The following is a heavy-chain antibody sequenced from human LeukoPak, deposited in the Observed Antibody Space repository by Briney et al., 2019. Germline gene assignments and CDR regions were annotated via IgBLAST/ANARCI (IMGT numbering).Heavy chain of an antibody. D-gene: IGHD1-26*01. V-gene: IGHV5-51*01. J-gene: IGHJ4*02. CDR1: GYSFTSYW. CDR3: ARGNSGSYENFDY. CDR2: FYPGDSDT. Sequence: GESLKISCKGSGYSFTSYWNGWVRQLPGKGLEWMGIFYPGDSDTRYSPSFQGQVTISADKSISTAYLQWSSLKASDTAMYYCARGNSGSYENFDYWGQGTLVTVSS.